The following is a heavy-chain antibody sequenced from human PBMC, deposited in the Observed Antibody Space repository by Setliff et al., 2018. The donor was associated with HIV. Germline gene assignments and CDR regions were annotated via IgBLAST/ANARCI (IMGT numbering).Heavy chain of an antibody. V-gene: IGHV7-4-1*02. CDR2: INTNTGNP. D-gene: IGHD3-3*01. CDR3: ARGGTHYDFWSGYRLGYFDL. Sequence: ASVKVSCKASGYTFTDYYMHWVRQAPRQGLEWMGYINTNTGNPTYAQGFTGRFVFSFDTSVTTAYLQITGLRTEDTAVYFCARGGTHYDFWSGYRLGYFDLWGRGTLVTVSS. CDR1: GYTFTDYY. J-gene: IGHJ2*01.